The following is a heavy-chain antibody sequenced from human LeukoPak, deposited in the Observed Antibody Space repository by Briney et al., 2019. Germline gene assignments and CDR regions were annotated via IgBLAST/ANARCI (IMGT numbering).Heavy chain of an antibody. V-gene: IGHV3-33*06. Sequence: GGSLRLSCAASGFTFSSYGMHWVRQAPGKGLEWVAVIWYDGSNKYYADSVKGRFTISRDNSKNTLYLQMNSLRAGDTAVYYCAKVGPGIAAAGTHFGAFDIWGQGTMVTVSS. D-gene: IGHD6-13*01. J-gene: IGHJ3*02. CDR2: IWYDGSNK. CDR1: GFTFSSYG. CDR3: AKVGPGIAAAGTHFGAFDI.